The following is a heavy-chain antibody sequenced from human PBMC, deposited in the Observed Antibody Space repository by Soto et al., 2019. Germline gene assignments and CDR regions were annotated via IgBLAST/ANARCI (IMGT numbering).Heavy chain of an antibody. Sequence: SLRLSCAASGITFRSFSMAWVRQAPGEGLECVSHIGSGGTIYYADSVKGRFTISRDNAKNTLYLQMNSLRDEDTAVYYCASLGGPFCSSSNCFVWGQGTTVTVSS. D-gene: IGHD2-2*01. V-gene: IGHV3-48*02. CDR2: IGSGGTI. CDR1: GITFRSFS. J-gene: IGHJ6*02. CDR3: ASLGGPFCSSSNCFV.